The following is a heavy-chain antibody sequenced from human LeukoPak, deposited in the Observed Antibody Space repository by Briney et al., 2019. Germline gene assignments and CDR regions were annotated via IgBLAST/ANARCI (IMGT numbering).Heavy chain of an antibody. D-gene: IGHD5-12*01. CDR3: ARGKRGFRN. CDR1: GLTFSDHY. V-gene: IGHV3-11*01. J-gene: IGHJ4*02. Sequence: GGSLRLSCVASGLTFSDHYMSWIRQAPGKGLEWLSYIDRTGTGFYYTDSVKGRFVISRDNDKSTLFLQMNNLTAKDTTKYYCARGKRGFRNWGQGTLVTVSS. CDR2: IDRTGTGF.